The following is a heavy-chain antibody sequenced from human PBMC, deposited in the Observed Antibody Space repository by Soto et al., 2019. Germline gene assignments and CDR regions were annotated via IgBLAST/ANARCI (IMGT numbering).Heavy chain of an antibody. D-gene: IGHD6-13*01. J-gene: IGHJ5*02. Sequence: SETLSLTCTVSGASMNSYHWSWIRQPAGKGLEWIGHIHSSGSTNYSPSLKSRVTMSVDTSKNQFSLRLMSLTAADTAVYYCARDQGVAAEGITWFDPWGQGSLVTVSS. V-gene: IGHV4-4*07. CDR3: ARDQGVAAEGITWFDP. CDR2: IHSSGST. CDR1: GASMNSYH.